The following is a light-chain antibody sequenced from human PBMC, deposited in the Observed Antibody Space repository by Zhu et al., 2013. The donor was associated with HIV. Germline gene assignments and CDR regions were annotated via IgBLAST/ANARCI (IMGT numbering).Light chain of an antibody. V-gene: IGKV1-5*03. Sequence: DIQMTQSPSTLSASVGERVTITCRASQSLSAWLAWYQQKPGEAPKLLIYKASNLESGVPSRFSGSGFGTEFTLTISSLQSEDFAVYYCQQYNNWPPYTFGQGTKLEIK. CDR1: QSLSAW. CDR3: QQYNNWPPYT. J-gene: IGKJ2*01. CDR2: KAS.